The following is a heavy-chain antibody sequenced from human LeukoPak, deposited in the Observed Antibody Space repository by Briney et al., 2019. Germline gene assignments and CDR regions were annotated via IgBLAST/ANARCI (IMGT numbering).Heavy chain of an antibody. CDR3: ATGSVEMATNTLDY. D-gene: IGHD5-24*01. CDR2: VDPEDGET. J-gene: IGHJ4*02. Sequence: ATVKISCXVSGYTFTDYYMHWVQQAPGKGLEWMGLVDPEDGETIYAEKFQGRVTITADTSTDTAYMELSSLRSEDTAVYYCATGSVEMATNTLDYWGQGTLVTVSS. CDR1: GYTFTDYY. V-gene: IGHV1-69-2*01.